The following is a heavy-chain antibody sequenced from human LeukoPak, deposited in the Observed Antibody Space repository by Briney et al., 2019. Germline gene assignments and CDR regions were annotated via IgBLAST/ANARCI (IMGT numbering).Heavy chain of an antibody. V-gene: IGHV3-30*18. Sequence: GRSLRLSCTASGFTYSSYGMHWVRQAPGKGREWVAVISYDGSNKYYADSVKGRFTISRDNSKNTLYLQMNSLRAEDTAVYYCAKNSYGYVDAFDIWGQGTMVTVSS. J-gene: IGHJ3*02. CDR3: AKNSYGYVDAFDI. CDR2: ISYDGSNK. CDR1: GFTYSSYG. D-gene: IGHD5-18*01.